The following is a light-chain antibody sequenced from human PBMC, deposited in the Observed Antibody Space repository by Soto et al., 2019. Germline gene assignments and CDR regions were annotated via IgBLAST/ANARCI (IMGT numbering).Light chain of an antibody. J-gene: IGLJ1*01. CDR1: SSDVGGYDY. Sequence: QSALTQPRSVSGSPGQSVTISCTGTSSDVGGYDYVSWYQQHPDKAPKLMIYDVSKRPSGVPDRFSGSKSGNTASLTISGLQAEDEADYYCYSYAGSSYVFGTGTTVTVL. V-gene: IGLV2-11*01. CDR3: YSYAGSSYV. CDR2: DVS.